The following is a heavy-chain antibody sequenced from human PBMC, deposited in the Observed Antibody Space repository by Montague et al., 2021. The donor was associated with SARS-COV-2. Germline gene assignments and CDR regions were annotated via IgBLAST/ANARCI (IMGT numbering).Heavy chain of an antibody. D-gene: IGHD2-21*02. J-gene: IGHJ4*02. CDR3: ARKDGDG. CDR2: VFTSWTT. V-gene: IGHV4-4*07. CDR1: GASVSTYH. Sequence: SETLSLTCTVSGASVSTYHCSWIRQPAGKGLEWIGRVFTSWTTDSNPSLRSRVTMSIDTSRNQLSLQMTSVTSADTAIYYCARKDGDGWGQGTLVTVSS.